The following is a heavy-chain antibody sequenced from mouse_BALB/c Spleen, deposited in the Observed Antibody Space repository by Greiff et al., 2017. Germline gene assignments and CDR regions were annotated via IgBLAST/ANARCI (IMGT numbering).Heavy chain of an antibody. CDR2: ISSGGSYT. CDR3: ANSGNYVFDY. Sequence: EVQLQESGGGLVKPGGSLKLSCAASGFTFSSYAMSWVRQTPEKRLEWVATISSGGSYTYYPDSVKGRFTISRDNAKNTLYLQMSSLRSEDTAMYYCANSGNYVFDYWGQGTTLTVSS. CDR1: GFTFSSYA. J-gene: IGHJ2*01. D-gene: IGHD2-1*01. V-gene: IGHV5-9-3*01.